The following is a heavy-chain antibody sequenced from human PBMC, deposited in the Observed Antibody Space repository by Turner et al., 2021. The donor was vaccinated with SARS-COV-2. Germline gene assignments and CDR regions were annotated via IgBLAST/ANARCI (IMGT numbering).Heavy chain of an antibody. CDR1: GVTVSSYS. Sequence: EVQLVESGGGLVKPGGCLRLSRAASGVTVSSYSMNWVRQAPGKGLEWVSCISSSSSYIYYADTVKGRFTISRDNAKNSLYLQMNSLRAEDTAVYYCASIAAADPKYYHYYGMDVWGQGTTVTVSS. D-gene: IGHD6-13*01. CDR3: ASIAAADPKYYHYYGMDV. J-gene: IGHJ6*02. V-gene: IGHV3-21*01. CDR2: ISSSSSYI.